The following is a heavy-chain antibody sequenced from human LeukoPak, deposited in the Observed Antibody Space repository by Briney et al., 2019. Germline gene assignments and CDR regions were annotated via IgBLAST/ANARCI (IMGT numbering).Heavy chain of an antibody. J-gene: IGHJ4*02. CDR2: INHSGST. V-gene: IGHV4-34*01. D-gene: IGHD3-3*01. CDR1: GGSFSGYY. CDR3: ARLEAFFGYSYYFDY. Sequence: SETLSLTCAVYGGSFSGYYWSWIRQPPGKGLEWIGEINHSGSTNYNPSLKSRVTISVDTSKNQFSLKLSSVTAADTAVYYCARLEAFFGYSYYFDYWGQGTLVTVSS.